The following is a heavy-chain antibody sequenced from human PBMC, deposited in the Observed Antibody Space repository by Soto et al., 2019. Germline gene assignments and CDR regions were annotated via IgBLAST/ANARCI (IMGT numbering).Heavy chain of an antibody. CDR3: ASLAPTYCSGRGCYFSSEH. CDR2: ISSSSSYI. D-gene: IGHD2-15*01. CDR1: GFTFSSYS. J-gene: IGHJ1*01. V-gene: IGHV3-21*01. Sequence: GGSLRLSCAASGFTFSSYSMNWVRQAPGKGLEWVSSISSSSSYIYYADSVKGRFTISRDNAKNSLYLQMNSLRAEDTAVYYCASLAPTYCSGRGCYFSSEHWGQGTLVTVSS.